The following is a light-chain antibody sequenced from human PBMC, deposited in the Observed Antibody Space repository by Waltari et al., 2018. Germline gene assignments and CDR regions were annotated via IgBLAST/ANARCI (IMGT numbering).Light chain of an antibody. CDR2: DTS. V-gene: IGLV7-46*01. CDR3: LLHYSGPRV. CDR1: TGAVTSSHY. J-gene: IGLJ2*01. Sequence: QAVVTQEPSVTVSPGGTVNLTCGSSTGAVTSSHYPYWFQQKPGHAPRTLVYDTSNKHYGTPARFSGSVVGGKAALTLSGAQPEDEAEYYCLLHYSGPRVFGGGTKVTVL.